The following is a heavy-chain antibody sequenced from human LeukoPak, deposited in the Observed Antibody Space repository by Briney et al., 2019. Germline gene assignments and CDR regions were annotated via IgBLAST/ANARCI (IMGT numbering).Heavy chain of an antibody. D-gene: IGHD6-19*01. CDR1: GGSISSSSYY. V-gene: IGHV4-39*01. CDR3: ARLRALAGYSSGYDAFDI. J-gene: IGHJ3*02. Sequence: KPSETLSLTCTVSGGSISSSSYYWGWIRQPPGKGLGWIGSIYYSGSTYYNPSLKSRVTISVDTSKNQFSLKLSSVTAADTAVYYCARLRALAGYSSGYDAFDIWGQGTMVTVSS. CDR2: IYYSGST.